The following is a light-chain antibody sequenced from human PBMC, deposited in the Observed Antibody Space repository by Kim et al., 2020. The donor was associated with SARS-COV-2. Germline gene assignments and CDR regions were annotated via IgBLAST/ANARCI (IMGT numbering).Light chain of an antibody. CDR2: DAS. CDR3: QQYGGSPLT. CDR1: QSVGSRY. J-gene: IGKJ4*01. Sequence: SPGESATLSCRASQSVGSRYLAWYQQKPGQAPRLLIYDASNRATDIPDRFSGSGSGTDFTLIISRLEPEDYAVYFCQQYGGSPLTFGGGTKVDIK. V-gene: IGKV3-20*01.